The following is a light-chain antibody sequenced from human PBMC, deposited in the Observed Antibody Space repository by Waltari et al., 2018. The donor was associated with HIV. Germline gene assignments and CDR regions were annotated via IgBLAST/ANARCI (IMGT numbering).Light chain of an antibody. Sequence: SALTQPASVPGSLGQSITISRPGTSSSGGGHNCVSWYHQHPGKAPKLLISDFSNRPSGVSNRFSGSKSGNTASLTISGLQAEDEADYYCSSYTANSRIFGGGTRLTVL. CDR1: SSSGGGHNC. CDR2: DFS. CDR3: SSYTANSRI. J-gene: IGLJ2*01. V-gene: IGLV2-14*03.